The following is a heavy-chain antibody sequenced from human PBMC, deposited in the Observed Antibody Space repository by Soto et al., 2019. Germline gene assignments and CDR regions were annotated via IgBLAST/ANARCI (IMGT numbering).Heavy chain of an antibody. CDR2: INPNSGGT. V-gene: IGHV1-2*04. CDR1: GYTFTGYY. J-gene: IGHJ4*02. D-gene: IGHD6-19*01. CDR3: AIGYSSGWTIFDY. Sequence: GASVKVSCKASGYTFTGYYMHWVRQAPGQGLEWMGWINPNSGGTNYAQKFQGWVTMTRDTSISTAYMELSRLRSDDTAVYYCAIGYSSGWTIFDYWGQGTLVTVSS.